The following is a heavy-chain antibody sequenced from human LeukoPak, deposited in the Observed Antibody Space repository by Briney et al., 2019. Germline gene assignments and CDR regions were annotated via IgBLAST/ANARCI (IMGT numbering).Heavy chain of an antibody. V-gene: IGHV3-23*01. J-gene: IGHJ4*02. Sequence: GGSLRLSCAASGFTFSSYAMSWVRQAPGKGLEWVSTITTRSGSTYYADSVKGRFTISRDNSKNTLYLQMNSLRAEDTAVYYCAKEVSWRVAGTTGLDYWGQETLATVSP. CDR1: GFTFSSYA. D-gene: IGHD6-19*01. CDR2: ITTRSGST. CDR3: AKEVSWRVAGTTGLDY.